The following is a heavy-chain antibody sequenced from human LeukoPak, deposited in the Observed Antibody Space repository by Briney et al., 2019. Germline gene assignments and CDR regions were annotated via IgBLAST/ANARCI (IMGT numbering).Heavy chain of an antibody. J-gene: IGHJ6*03. Sequence: QPSETLSLTCTVSGGSISSGGYYWSWIRQPPGKGLEWIGYIYHSGSTYYNPSLKSRVTISVDRSKNQFSLKLSSVTAADTAVYYCASIAASYYMDVWGKGTTVTVSS. CDR1: GGSISSGGYY. CDR2: IYHSGST. D-gene: IGHD6-6*01. CDR3: ASIAASYYMDV. V-gene: IGHV4-30-2*01.